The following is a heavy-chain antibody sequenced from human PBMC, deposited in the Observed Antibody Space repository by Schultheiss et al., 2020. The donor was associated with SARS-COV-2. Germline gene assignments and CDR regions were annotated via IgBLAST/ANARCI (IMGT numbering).Heavy chain of an antibody. CDR3: ARDDLRAAAGTGWYYGMDV. D-gene: IGHD6-13*01. CDR2: IYYSGST. CDR1: GGSISSYY. V-gene: IGHV4-59*12. J-gene: IGHJ6*02. Sequence: SETLSLTCTVSGGSISSYYWSWIRQPPGKGLEWIGYIYYSGSTNYNPSLKSRVTISVDTSKNQLSLQLSSVTAADTAVYYCARDDLRAAAGTGWYYGMDVWGQGTTVTVSS.